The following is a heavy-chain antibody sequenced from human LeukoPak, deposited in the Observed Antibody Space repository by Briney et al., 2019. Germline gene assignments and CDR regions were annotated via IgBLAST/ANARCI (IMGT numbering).Heavy chain of an antibody. V-gene: IGHV5-51*01. J-gene: IGHJ4*02. CDR2: IYPGDSDA. CDR1: GYTFTNYW. D-gene: IGHD6-13*01. CDR3: ARTQEPGIAAAVPDY. Sequence: GESLKISCKGSGYTFTNYWIGWVRQVPGKGLEWMGIIYPGDSDARYSPSFRGQVTISVDKSISTAYLQWSSLKASDTAMYYCARTQEPGIAAAVPDYWGQGTLVNVSS.